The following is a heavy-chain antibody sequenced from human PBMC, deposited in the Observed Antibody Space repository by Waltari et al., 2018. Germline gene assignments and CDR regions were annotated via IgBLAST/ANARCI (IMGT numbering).Heavy chain of an antibody. CDR1: GGYISSYY. V-gene: IGHV4-59*01. D-gene: IGHD3-16*02. CDR2: IYYSGST. CDR3: ARGIMITFGGVISAFDI. Sequence: QVQLQESGPGLVKPSETLSLTCTVSGGYISSYYWSWIRQPPGKGLEWLGYIYYSGSTNYHPPLKSRVTRSVDTSKNQFSLKLSSVTAADTAVYYCARGIMITFGGVISAFDIWGQGTMVTVSS. J-gene: IGHJ3*02.